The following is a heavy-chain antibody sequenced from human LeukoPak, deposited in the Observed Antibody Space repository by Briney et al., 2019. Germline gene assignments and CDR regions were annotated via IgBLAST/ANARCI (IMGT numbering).Heavy chain of an antibody. V-gene: IGHV4-34*01. Sequence: SETLSLTCAVYGGSFSGYYWSWIRQPPGKGLEWIGEINHSGSTNYNPSLKSRVTISVDTSKNQFSLKLSSVTAADTAVYYCAREGYYYYFDYWGQGTLVTVSS. CDR2: INHSGST. J-gene: IGHJ4*02. CDR1: GGSFSGYY. D-gene: IGHD3-22*01. CDR3: AREGYYYYFDY.